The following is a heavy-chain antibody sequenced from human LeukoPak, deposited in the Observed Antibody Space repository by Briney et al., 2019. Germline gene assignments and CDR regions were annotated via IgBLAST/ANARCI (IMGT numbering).Heavy chain of an antibody. CDR2: INCNSGDA. J-gene: IGHJ6*03. Sequence: ASVKVSCKASGYSFTEHYIYWVRQAPGQGLEWVGRINCNSGDANSAQKFQGRVTMTRDTSVSTAYMDLSSVTSDDSAVYFCARSAGHCSNGICFTDYYMDVWGRGTTVTVSS. D-gene: IGHD2-8*01. CDR3: ARSAGHCSNGICFTDYYMDV. CDR1: GYSFTEHY. V-gene: IGHV1-2*02.